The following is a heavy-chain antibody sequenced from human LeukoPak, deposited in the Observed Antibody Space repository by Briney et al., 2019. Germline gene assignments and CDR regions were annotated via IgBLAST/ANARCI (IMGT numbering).Heavy chain of an antibody. CDR3: ARDATYQLLYAFY. V-gene: IGHV1-69*01. CDR1: GGTFSSYA. J-gene: IGHJ4*02. D-gene: IGHD2-2*02. Sequence: SVKVSCKASGGTFSSYAISWVRQAPGQGLDWMGGIIPIFGTANYAQKFQGRVTITADESTSTAYMELSSLRSEDTAVYYCARDATYQLLYAFYWGQGTLVTVSS. CDR2: IIPIFGTA.